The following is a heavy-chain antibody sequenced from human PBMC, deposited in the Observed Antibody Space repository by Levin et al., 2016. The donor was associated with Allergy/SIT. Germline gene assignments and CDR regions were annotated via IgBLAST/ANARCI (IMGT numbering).Heavy chain of an antibody. CDR2: INHSGST. CDR3: AREGIRWNYYFDY. D-gene: IGHD4-23*01. V-gene: IGHV4-34*01. Sequence: RQAPGKGLEWIGEINHSGSTNYNPSLKSRVTISVDTSKNQFSLKLSSVTAADTAVYYCAREGIRWNYYFDYWGQGTLVTVSS. J-gene: IGHJ4*02.